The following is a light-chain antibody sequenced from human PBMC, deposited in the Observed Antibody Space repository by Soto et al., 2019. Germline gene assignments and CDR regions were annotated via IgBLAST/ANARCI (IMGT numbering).Light chain of an antibody. CDR1: QSVSSY. Sequence: LTQSPATLSLYPGERATLSCRASQSVSSYLAWYQQKPGQAPRLLIYDASNRATGIPARFRCRGSGTDFPLPISSLEPEDFAVYYCQQRTNLITFGQGTRLEIK. J-gene: IGKJ5*01. V-gene: IGKV3-11*01. CDR2: DAS. CDR3: QQRTNLIT.